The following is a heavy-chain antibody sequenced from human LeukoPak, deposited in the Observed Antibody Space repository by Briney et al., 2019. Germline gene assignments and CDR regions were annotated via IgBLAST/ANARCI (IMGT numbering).Heavy chain of an antibody. CDR1: GFTFTSYV. V-gene: IGHV1-2*02. J-gene: IGHJ4*02. CDR2: INPNSGDT. CDR3: ARSSLFGQLFADY. Sequence: ASVKVSCKAPGFTFTSYVFTWVRQAPGQGLEWVGWINPNSGDTNYAQKFQGRVTMTRDTSISTAYMELSRLRSDDTAVYYCARSSLFGQLFADYWGQGTLVTVSS. D-gene: IGHD3-10*02.